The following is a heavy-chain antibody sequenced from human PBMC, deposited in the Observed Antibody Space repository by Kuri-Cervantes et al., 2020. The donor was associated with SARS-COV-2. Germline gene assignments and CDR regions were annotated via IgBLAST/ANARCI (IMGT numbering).Heavy chain of an antibody. CDR2: IRTKAYGGTK. Sequence: GESLKLSCAAPGFTFSSYRMNWDRQAPGKGLEAEGCIRTKAYGGTKEYAPYVKGRFSSSSDDSKIIAYLQINSLKNEDTAVYYSTVDDFWSGYYGFWGQGTLVTVSS. V-gene: IGHV3-49*04. CDR3: TVDDFWSGYYGF. D-gene: IGHD3-3*01. CDR1: GFTFSSYR. J-gene: IGHJ4*02.